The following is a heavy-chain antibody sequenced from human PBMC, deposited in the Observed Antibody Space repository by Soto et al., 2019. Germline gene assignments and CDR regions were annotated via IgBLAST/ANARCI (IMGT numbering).Heavy chain of an antibody. Sequence: SVKVSCKASGGTFDNYAVSWVRQAPGQGLEWMGGIIPMFEKVNYAQRFQGRLTIAADESTSTAYMELTSLTSADTAIYFCARGRRTGNYGMDVWGQGTTVTVSS. CDR1: GGTFDNYA. CDR2: IIPMFEKV. J-gene: IGHJ6*02. V-gene: IGHV1-69*13. CDR3: ARGRRTGNYGMDV.